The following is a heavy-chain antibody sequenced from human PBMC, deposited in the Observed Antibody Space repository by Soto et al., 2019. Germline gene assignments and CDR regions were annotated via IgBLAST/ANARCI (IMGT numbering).Heavy chain of an antibody. D-gene: IGHD5-18*01. Sequence: SETLSLTCTVSGGSITSSSYYWGWIRQPPGKGLEWIGSIYYSGSTYYNPSLKSRVTISVDTSKNQFSLKLSSVTAADTAVYYCASWEGGYGSIDYWGQGTLVTVSS. CDR1: GGSITSSSYY. CDR3: ASWEGGYGSIDY. CDR2: IYYSGST. J-gene: IGHJ4*02. V-gene: IGHV4-39*01.